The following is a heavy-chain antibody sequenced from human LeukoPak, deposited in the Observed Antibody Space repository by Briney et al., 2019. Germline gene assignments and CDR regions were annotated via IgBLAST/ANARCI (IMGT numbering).Heavy chain of an antibody. D-gene: IGHD5-24*01. CDR2: IIPIFGTA. Sequence: SVRVSCKASRGTFSSYAISWVRQAPGQGREWMGGIIPIFGTANYAQKSQGSVTITTDESTSTAYMELSSLRSEDTAVYYCARSPRRDGYVGDYCGQGTVVTVSS. CDR1: RGTFSSYA. J-gene: IGHJ4*02. CDR3: ARSPRRDGYVGDY. V-gene: IGHV1-69*05.